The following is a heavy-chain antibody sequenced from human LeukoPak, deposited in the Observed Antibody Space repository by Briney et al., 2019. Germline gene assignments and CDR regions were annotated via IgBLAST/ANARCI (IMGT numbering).Heavy chain of an antibody. J-gene: IGHJ4*02. Sequence: ASETLSLTCTVSGGSISSYYWSWIRQPPEKGLEWIGSIYYSGSTYYNPSLKSRVTISVDTSKNQFSLKLSSVTAADTAVYYCAGYIAAADLFDYWGQGTLVTVSS. V-gene: IGHV4-59*05. CDR3: AGYIAAADLFDY. D-gene: IGHD6-13*01. CDR1: GGSISSYY. CDR2: IYYSGST.